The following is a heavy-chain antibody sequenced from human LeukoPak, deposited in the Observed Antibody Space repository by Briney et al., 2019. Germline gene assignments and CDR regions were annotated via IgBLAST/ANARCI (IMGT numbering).Heavy chain of an antibody. CDR1: GFTFSSYW. V-gene: IGHV3-7*01. D-gene: IGHD2-2*01. J-gene: IGHJ4*02. Sequence: GGSLRLSCAASGFTFSSYWMSWVRRAPGRGLEWVANMKQDGSEKSYVDSVKGRFTISRDNAKNSLYLQMNSLRAEDTAVYYCARAPTVLVGYCSSSSCQADYWGQGTLVTVSS. CDR3: ARAPTVLVGYCSSSSCQADY. CDR2: MKQDGSEK.